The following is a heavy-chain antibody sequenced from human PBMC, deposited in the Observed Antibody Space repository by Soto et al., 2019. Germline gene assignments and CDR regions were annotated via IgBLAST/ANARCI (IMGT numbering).Heavy chain of an antibody. CDR2: IWYDGSNK. V-gene: IGHV3-33*01. CDR3: ARDGIGGTVFRGFCDY. Sequence: QKYLVESGGGVVQPGGSLRLSFVASGSIFIGYGMHWFRQAPGKGLEWLAVIWYDGSNKYYADSVTGRFTISRDNSKNMLYLQMDRLRAEDTAVYYCARDGIGGTVFRGFCDYWGQGTLVTVSS. CDR1: GSIFIGYG. J-gene: IGHJ4*02. D-gene: IGHD1-7*01.